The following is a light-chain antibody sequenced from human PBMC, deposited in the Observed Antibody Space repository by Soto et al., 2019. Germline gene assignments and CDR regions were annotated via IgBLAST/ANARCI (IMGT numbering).Light chain of an antibody. J-gene: IGKJ4*01. CDR2: GAS. CDR3: QQRSNWPPVLT. Sequence: EIVLTQSPASLSLSPGERATLSCRASQSVSSHLAWFQQRPGQAPRLLIYGASNRATGIPARFGGSGSGTNFTLTISSLEPEDFAVDYCQQRSNWPPVLTFGGGNKVEIK. V-gene: IGKV3-11*01. CDR1: QSVSSH.